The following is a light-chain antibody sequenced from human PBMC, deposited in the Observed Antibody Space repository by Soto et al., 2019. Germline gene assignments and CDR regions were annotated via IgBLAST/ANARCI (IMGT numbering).Light chain of an antibody. V-gene: IGKV3-20*01. CDR2: GAS. CDR3: QQYGSSGRT. Sequence: EIVMTQSPATLSLSPGERATLSCMTSQSVSSNYLAWYQQKPGQAPRLLIYGASSRATGIPDRFSGSGSGTDFTLTISRLEPEDFAVYYCQQYGSSGRTFGQGTKVDIK. CDR1: QSVSSNY. J-gene: IGKJ1*01.